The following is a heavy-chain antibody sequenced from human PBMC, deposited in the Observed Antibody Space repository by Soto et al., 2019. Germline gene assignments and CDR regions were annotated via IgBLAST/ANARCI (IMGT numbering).Heavy chain of an antibody. CDR3: ANPSAAVAGTFYFDY. Sequence: GGSLRLSCAASGFTFSSYAMSWVRQAPGKGLEWVSAISGSGGSTYYADSVKGRFTISRDNSRNTLYLQMNSLRAEDTAVYYCANPSAAVAGTFYFDYWGQGTLVTVSS. CDR2: ISGSGGST. V-gene: IGHV3-23*01. J-gene: IGHJ4*02. CDR1: GFTFSSYA. D-gene: IGHD6-19*01.